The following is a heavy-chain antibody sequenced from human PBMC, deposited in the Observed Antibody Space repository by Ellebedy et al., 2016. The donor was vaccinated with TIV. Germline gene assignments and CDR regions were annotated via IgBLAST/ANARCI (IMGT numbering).Heavy chain of an antibody. CDR2: ISGNGGTT. J-gene: IGHJ4*02. CDR3: VKDLGFTSGWFPYFDV. Sequence: GESLKISCSASGFIFSTYAMHWACQAPGKGMEYVSVISGNGGTTYFADSVHGRFTISRDNSKNTLYLQMSSLRSEDTAVYYCVKDLGFTSGWFPYFDVWGQGTLVTVSS. D-gene: IGHD6-19*01. CDR1: GFIFSTYA. V-gene: IGHV3-64D*06.